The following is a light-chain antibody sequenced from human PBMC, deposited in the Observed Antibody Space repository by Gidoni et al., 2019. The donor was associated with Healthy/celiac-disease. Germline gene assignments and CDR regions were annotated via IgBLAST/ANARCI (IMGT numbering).Light chain of an antibody. V-gene: IGKV3-15*01. J-gene: IGKJ2*01. CDR3: QQYNNWPDT. Sequence: EIVMTQSPATLSVSPGERATLSCRASQSVSSKLAWFQQKPGQAPRLLIYGASTRATGIPARFSGSGSGTEFTLTISSLQSEDFAVYYCQQYNNWPDTFGQGTKLVI. CDR1: QSVSSK. CDR2: GAS.